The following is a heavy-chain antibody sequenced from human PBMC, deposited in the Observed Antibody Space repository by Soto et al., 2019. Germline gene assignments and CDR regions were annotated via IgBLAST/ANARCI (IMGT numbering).Heavy chain of an antibody. CDR2: INQDGSGR. J-gene: IGHJ5*02. CDR3: AAIDHGSES. D-gene: IGHD2-2*02. V-gene: IGHV3-7*01. CDR1: GVVFSNYW. Sequence: GGSLRLCCAASGVVFSNYWMSWVRRAPGKGLEWLANINQDGSGRYHADSVKGRFTISRDNAENSLYLQMNGLRVEDTAVYYCAAIDHGSESWGQGTLVTVSS.